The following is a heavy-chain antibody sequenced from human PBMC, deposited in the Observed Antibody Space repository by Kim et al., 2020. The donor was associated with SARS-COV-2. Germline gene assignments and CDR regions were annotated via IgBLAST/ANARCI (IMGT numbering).Heavy chain of an antibody. D-gene: IGHD5-12*01. CDR3: AREVRRNGYNLVGWFDP. Sequence: ASVKVSCKASGYTFTRYYMHWVRQAPGQGLEWMGIINPSGGSTSYAQKFQGRVTMTRDTSTSTVYMKLSSLRSEDTAVYYCAREVRRNGYNLVGWFDPWGQGTLVTVSS. J-gene: IGHJ5*02. V-gene: IGHV1-46*01. CDR1: GYTFTRYY. CDR2: INPSGGST.